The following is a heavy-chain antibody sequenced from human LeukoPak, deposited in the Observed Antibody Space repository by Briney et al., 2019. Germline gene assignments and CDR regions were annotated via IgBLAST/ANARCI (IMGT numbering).Heavy chain of an antibody. CDR3: AGTGYSSSWDFDY. J-gene: IGHJ4*02. V-gene: IGHV1-69*13. CDR2: IIPIFGTA. Sequence: SVNVSCEASVDTFTSYTVRWVPQAPGQGGEGMGGIIPIFGTANYAQKLQGRVTITADESTSTAYMELRSLRSEDTAVYYCAGTGYSSSWDFDYWGQGTLVTVSS. D-gene: IGHD6-13*01. CDR1: VDTFTSYT.